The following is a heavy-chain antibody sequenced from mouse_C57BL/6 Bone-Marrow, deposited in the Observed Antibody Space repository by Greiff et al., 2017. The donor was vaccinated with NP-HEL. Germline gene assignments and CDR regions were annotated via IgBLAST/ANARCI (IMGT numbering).Heavy chain of an antibody. CDR1: GYTFTSYW. D-gene: IGHD1-1*01. J-gene: IGHJ3*01. CDR2: IHPNSGST. V-gene: IGHV1-64*01. CDR3: ARSLYYGSSHPWFAY. Sequence: VQLQQPGAELVKPGASVKLSCKASGYTFTSYWMHWVKQRPGQGLEWIGMIHPNSGSTNYNEKFKSKATLTVDKSSSTAYMQLSSLTSEDSAVYYCARSLYYGSSHPWFAYWGQGTLVTVSA.